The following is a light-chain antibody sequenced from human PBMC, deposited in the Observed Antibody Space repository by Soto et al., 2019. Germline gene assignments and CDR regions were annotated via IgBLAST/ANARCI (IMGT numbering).Light chain of an antibody. CDR2: GAS. CDR1: QSVSSN. J-gene: IGKJ1*01. V-gene: IGKV3-15*01. CDR3: QQYNNWPPWT. Sequence: EIVMTQSPATLSVSPGERATLSCRASQSVSSNLAWYQQKPGQAPRLLIYGASTRATGIPARFSGSGSGTEFTLNISSLQSEDFAVYYCQQYNNWPPWTFGQGTNEEIK.